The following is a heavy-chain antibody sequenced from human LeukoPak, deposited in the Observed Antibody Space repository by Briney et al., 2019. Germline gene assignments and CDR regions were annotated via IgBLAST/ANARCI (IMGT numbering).Heavy chain of an antibody. D-gene: IGHD2-21*02. Sequence: GGSLRLSCAAPGFTVSTNYMSWVRQAPGKGLEWVSDIFVGGSTHYADSVKGRFTISRDNSKNTMYLQMNSLRAEDTAVYYCARDGAYCGGDCYSDYWGQGTLVTVSS. V-gene: IGHV3-53*01. CDR1: GFTVSTNY. CDR3: ARDGAYCGGDCYSDY. J-gene: IGHJ4*02. CDR2: IFVGGST.